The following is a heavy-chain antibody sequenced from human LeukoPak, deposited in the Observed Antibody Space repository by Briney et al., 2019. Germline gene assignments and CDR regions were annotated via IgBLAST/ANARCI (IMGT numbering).Heavy chain of an antibody. Sequence: GGSLRLSCAASGFTFGGSAMHWVRQASGKGLEWVGRIKSKADGGTTDCAAPVKGRFTISRDDSRNTLYLQMNSLKTEDTAVYYCTTYNRWGQGTLVTVSS. CDR1: GFTFGGSA. V-gene: IGHV3-15*01. CDR2: IKSKADGGTT. D-gene: IGHD1-14*01. CDR3: TTYNR. J-gene: IGHJ4*02.